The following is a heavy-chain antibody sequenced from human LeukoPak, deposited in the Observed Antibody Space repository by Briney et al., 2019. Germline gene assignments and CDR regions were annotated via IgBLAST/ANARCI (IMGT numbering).Heavy chain of an antibody. D-gene: IGHD6-19*01. CDR2: VSSGGGTM. V-gene: IGHV3-11*01. Sequence: GGSLRLSRAASGFTFSDYYMNWVRQAPGKGLEWVSYVSSGGGTMYYADSVKGRFTISRDNAKNSLYLEMNSLSAEDTAVYYCTRQVWSGWSREFDYWGQGTLVTVSS. CDR3: TRQVWSGWSREFDY. CDR1: GFTFSDYY. J-gene: IGHJ4*02.